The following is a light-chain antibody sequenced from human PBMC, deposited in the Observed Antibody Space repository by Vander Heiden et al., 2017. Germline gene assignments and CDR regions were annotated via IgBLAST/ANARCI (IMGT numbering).Light chain of an antibody. V-gene: IGKV1-5*01. CDR1: QTIHKR. Sequence: DIQMTKSPSTLSTSVEDRVTISCRASQTIHKRLAWYQQKPGKAPELLSYDASTLQSGVPSRFSGAGSGTEFTLTISSLQPDDFATDYCQQYYTFPWTFGRGTKVDI. J-gene: IGKJ1*01. CDR3: QQYYTFPWT. CDR2: DAS.